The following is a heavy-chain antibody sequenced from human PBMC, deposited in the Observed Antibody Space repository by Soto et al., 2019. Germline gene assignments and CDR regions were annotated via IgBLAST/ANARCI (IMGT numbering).Heavy chain of an antibody. V-gene: IGHV1-3*01. CDR1: GYTFTSYA. J-gene: IGHJ5*02. D-gene: IGHD2-15*01. CDR3: ARDMGYCSGGSCYSDHNWFDP. CDR2: INAGNGNT. Sequence: QVQLVQSGAEVKKPGASVKVSCKASGYTFTSYAMHWVRQAPGQRLEWMGWINAGNGNTKYSQKFQGRVTITGDASASTAYMELSSLRSEDTAVYYCARDMGYCSGGSCYSDHNWFDPWGQGTLVTVSS.